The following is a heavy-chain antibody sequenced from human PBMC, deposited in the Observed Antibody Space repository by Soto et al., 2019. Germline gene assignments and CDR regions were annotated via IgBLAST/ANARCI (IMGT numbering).Heavy chain of an antibody. Sequence: KVSCKASGGTFSSYAISWVRQAPGQGLEWMGGIIPIFGTANYAQKFQGRVTITADESTSTAYMELSSLRSEDTAVYYCARDKRDCSSTSCYTLYNWFDPWGQGTLVTVSS. D-gene: IGHD2-2*02. CDR2: IIPIFGTA. V-gene: IGHV1-69*01. CDR3: ARDKRDCSSTSCYTLYNWFDP. CDR1: GGTFSSYA. J-gene: IGHJ5*02.